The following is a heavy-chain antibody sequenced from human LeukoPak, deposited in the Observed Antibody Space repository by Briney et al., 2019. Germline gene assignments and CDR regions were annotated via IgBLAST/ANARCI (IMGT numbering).Heavy chain of an antibody. CDR3: AREAGIDYYGSGSRGWFDP. CDR1: GYTFTSYG. CDR2: ISTYNGNT. J-gene: IGHJ5*02. D-gene: IGHD3-10*01. Sequence: ASVKVSCKASGYTFTSYGISWVRQAPGQGLEWMGWISTYNGNTNYAQKLQGRVTMTTDTSTSTAYMELRSLRSDDTAVYYCAREAGIDYYGSGSRGWFDPWGQGTLVTVSS. V-gene: IGHV1-18*01.